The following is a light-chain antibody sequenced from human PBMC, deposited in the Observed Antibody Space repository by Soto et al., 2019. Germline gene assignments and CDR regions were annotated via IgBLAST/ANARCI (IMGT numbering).Light chain of an antibody. V-gene: IGKV1-39*01. Sequence: DIQLTQSPSSLSASVGDRVTITCRASQSIASYLNWYQQKPGKAPELLIYASSTLQSGVPSRFSGSGSGTEFTLTISSLQVEDSATYYRQQSYSIPFTFGPGTKVDIK. CDR3: QQSYSIPFT. CDR1: QSIASY. CDR2: ASS. J-gene: IGKJ3*01.